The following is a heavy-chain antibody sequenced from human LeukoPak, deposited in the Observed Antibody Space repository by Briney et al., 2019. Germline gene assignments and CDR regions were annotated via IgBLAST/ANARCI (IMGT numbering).Heavy chain of an antibody. CDR3: AKEASRGSSLAYTPIEKPYYLDY. CDR1: GFTFDDYA. D-gene: IGHD3-16*01. CDR2: ISWNSGSI. Sequence: PGGSLRLSCAASGFTFDDYAMHWDRQAPGKVLEWVSGISWNSGSIGYADSVKGRFTISRDNSKNTLFLQMNSLRAEDTAVYYCAKEASRGSSLAYTPIEKPYYLDYWGQGTLVTVSS. V-gene: IGHV3-9*01. J-gene: IGHJ4*02.